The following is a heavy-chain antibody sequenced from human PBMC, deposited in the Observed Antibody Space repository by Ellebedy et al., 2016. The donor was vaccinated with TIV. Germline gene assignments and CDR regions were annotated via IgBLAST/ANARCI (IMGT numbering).Heavy chain of an antibody. CDR1: GFSFSNAW. CDR3: TTDSDYGEEDAFDV. Sequence: GESLKISCAASGFSFSNAWMSWVRQAPGKGLEWVGRVRSGGTTDLAAPVEARFTMSRDDSTKTAYLQMNSLKTEDTAVYYCTTDSDYGEEDAFDVWGQGTMVIVS. CDR2: VRSGGTT. V-gene: IGHV3-15*01. D-gene: IGHD4-17*01. J-gene: IGHJ3*01.